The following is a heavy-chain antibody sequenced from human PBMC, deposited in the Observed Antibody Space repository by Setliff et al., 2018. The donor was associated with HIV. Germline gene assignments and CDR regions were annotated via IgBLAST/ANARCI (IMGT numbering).Heavy chain of an antibody. CDR3: VRDLVYYYDNSGSFYVAEYFQH. CDR1: GFTFSVHG. CDR2: INYDESSE. V-gene: IGHV3-30*02. J-gene: IGHJ1*01. D-gene: IGHD3-22*01. Sequence: PGGSLRLSCAASGFTFSVHGMHWVRQAPGKGLEWVAFINYDESSEYYADSVKGRVSISRDNAKNSLFLQMSSLRVEDTAVYYCVRDLVYYYDNSGSFYVAEYFQHWGQGTLVTVSS.